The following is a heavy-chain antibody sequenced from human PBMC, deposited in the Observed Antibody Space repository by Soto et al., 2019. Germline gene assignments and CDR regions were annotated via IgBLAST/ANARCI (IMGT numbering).Heavy chain of an antibody. D-gene: IGHD3-3*01. CDR1: GFSFGDYA. J-gene: IGHJ5*02. V-gene: IGHV3-49*04. Sequence: GGSLRLSCTTSGFSFGDYAMTWVRQAPGKRLEWVGFIRNPGYGGTTEYATSVKGRFIISRDDSMSSAYLQLNSLKVDDSAVYYCVRGSFGYYGPWGQGTLVTVSS. CDR2: IRNPGYGGTT. CDR3: VRGSFGYYGP.